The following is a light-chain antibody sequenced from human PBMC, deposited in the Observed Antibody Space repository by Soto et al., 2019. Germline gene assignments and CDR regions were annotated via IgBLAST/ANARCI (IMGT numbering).Light chain of an antibody. Sequence: QSVLTQPPSASGTPGQRVTISCSGSSSNIGSNTVNRYQQLPGTAPKLLIYSNNQRHSGVPDRFSGSKSGTSASLAISGLQSEDEADYYCAAWDDSLNGLVLGGGTKLTVL. V-gene: IGLV1-44*01. CDR2: SNN. CDR1: SSNIGSNT. CDR3: AAWDDSLNGLV. J-gene: IGLJ2*01.